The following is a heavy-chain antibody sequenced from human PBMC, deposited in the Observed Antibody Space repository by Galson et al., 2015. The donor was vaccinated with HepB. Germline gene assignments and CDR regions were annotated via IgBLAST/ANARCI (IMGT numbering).Heavy chain of an antibody. Sequence: SLRLSCAASGFTFSSYSMNWVRQAPGKGLEWVSSISSSSSYIYYADSVKGRFTISRDNAKNSLYLQMNSLRAEDTAVYYCASRAGYSSGWYAIVGGYGMDVWGQGTTVTVSS. J-gene: IGHJ6*02. V-gene: IGHV3-21*01. CDR3: ASRAGYSSGWYAIVGGYGMDV. CDR1: GFTFSSYS. D-gene: IGHD6-19*01. CDR2: ISSSSSYI.